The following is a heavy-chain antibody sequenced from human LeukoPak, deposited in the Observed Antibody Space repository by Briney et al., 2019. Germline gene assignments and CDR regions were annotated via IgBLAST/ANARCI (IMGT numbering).Heavy chain of an antibody. J-gene: IGHJ4*02. CDR1: GFTFSDYY. Sequence: GGSLRLSCAASGFTFSDYYMSWIRQAPGKGLEWVSYISSSGSTIYYADSVKGRFTISRDKAKNSLYLQMNSLRAEDTDVYYCARMNDYGDSLGVDYWGQGTLVTVSS. D-gene: IGHD4-17*01. CDR3: ARMNDYGDSLGVDY. CDR2: ISSSGSTI. V-gene: IGHV3-11*01.